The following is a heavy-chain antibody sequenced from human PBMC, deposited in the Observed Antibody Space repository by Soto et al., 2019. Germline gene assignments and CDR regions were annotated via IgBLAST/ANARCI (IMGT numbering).Heavy chain of an antibody. CDR2: ISGSGGST. CDR3: AKDHIGGGYDYGY. J-gene: IGHJ4*02. D-gene: IGHD5-12*01. CDR1: GFTFSSYA. V-gene: IGHV3-23*01. Sequence: EVQLLESGGGLVQPGGSLRLSGAASGFTFSSYAMSWVRQAPGKGLEWVSAISGSGGSTYYADSLKGRSTISRGNSKNTLYLQMNSLRAEDTAVYYCAKDHIGGGYDYGYWGQGPLVTVSS.